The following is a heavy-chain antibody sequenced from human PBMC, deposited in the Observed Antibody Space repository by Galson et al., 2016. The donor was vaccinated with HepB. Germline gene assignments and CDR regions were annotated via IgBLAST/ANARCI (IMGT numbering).Heavy chain of an antibody. V-gene: IGHV3-53*01. CDR3: ARKTDTGNGDY. Sequence: SLRLSCAASGFTVGNNYMRWDRQAPGKGLEWVALIYSGGSTHCADSVKGRFTISRDNSKNTLYLQMNSLRAEDTAVYYCARKTDTGNGDYWGQGTLVTVSS. J-gene: IGHJ4*02. D-gene: IGHD4-23*01. CDR2: IYSGGST. CDR1: GFTVGNNY.